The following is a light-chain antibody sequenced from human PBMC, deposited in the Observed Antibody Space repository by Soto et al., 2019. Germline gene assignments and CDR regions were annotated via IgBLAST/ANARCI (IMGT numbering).Light chain of an antibody. CDR3: SSYANSNNLI. J-gene: IGLJ2*01. V-gene: IGLV2-8*01. CDR1: SSDFGGYNY. Sequence: QSVLTQPPSASGSPGQSVTISCTGSSSDFGGYNYVSWYQQHPGKAPKLMIYEVYKRPSGVPDRFSGSKSGNAASLTVSGLQAEDEADYYCSSYANSNNLIFGGGTKVTVL. CDR2: EVY.